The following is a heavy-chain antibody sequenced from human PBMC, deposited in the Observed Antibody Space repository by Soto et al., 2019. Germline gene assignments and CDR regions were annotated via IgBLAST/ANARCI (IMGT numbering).Heavy chain of an antibody. CDR1: VGSISEKY. J-gene: IGHJ5*02. D-gene: IGHD6-13*01. Sequence: QLQLQESGPGLVKASQTLSLTCIVSVGSISEKYWNWVRQPPGKGLAWIGLIFANGPTDYNPSLKSRVTMTVDGSKSHFSHRLTSIPAADTAVYYCVASLAASGLNWLDPWGRGTLVTVAS. CDR2: IFANGPT. V-gene: IGHV4-4*07. CDR3: VASLAASGLNWLDP.